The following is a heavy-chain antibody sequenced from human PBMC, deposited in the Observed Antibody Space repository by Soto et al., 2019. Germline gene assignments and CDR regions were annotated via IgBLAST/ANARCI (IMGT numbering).Heavy chain of an antibody. CDR3: SSGGSYYLDYFDY. J-gene: IGHJ4*02. CDR1: GGSFSGYY. CDR2: INHSGST. D-gene: IGHD1-26*01. V-gene: IGHV4-34*01. Sequence: SETLSLTCAVYGGSFSGYYWSWIRQPPGKGLEWIGEINHSGSTNYNPSLKSRVTISVDTSKNQFSLKLSSVTAADTAVYYCSSGGSYYLDYFDYWGQGTLVTVSS.